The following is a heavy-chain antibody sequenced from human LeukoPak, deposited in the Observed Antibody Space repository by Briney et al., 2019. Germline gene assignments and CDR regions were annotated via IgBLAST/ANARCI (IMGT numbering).Heavy chain of an antibody. Sequence: SETLSLTCTVSGGSISSSNYYWGWIRQPPGKGLEWIGSIYYSGSTYYNPSLKSRVTISVDTSKNQFSLKLSSVTAADTAVYYCARRRNGLLWFGESFFDYWGQGTLVTVSS. CDR3: ARRRNGLLWFGESFFDY. J-gene: IGHJ4*02. CDR1: GGSISSSNYY. D-gene: IGHD3-10*01. V-gene: IGHV4-39*01. CDR2: IYYSGST.